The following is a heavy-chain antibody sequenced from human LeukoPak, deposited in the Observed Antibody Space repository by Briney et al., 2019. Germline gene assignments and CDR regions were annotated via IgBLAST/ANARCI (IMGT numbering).Heavy chain of an antibody. V-gene: IGHV4-59*08. CDR1: GGSISSYY. CDR3: ARYYDSGSYYKGFDY. CDR2: IYYSGST. Sequence: SETLSLTCTVSGGSISSYYWSWIRQPPGKGLEWIGYIYYSGSTNYNPSLKSRVTISVDTSKNQFSLKLSSVTAADTAVYYCARYYDSGSYYKGFDYWGQGTLVTVSS. D-gene: IGHD3-10*01. J-gene: IGHJ4*02.